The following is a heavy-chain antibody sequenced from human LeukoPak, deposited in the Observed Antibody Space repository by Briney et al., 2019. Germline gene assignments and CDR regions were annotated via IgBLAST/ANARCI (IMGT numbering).Heavy chain of an antibody. CDR2: ISSSSSYI. CDR3: ARDFDWLLDY. Sequence: GGSLRLSFAASGFTFSSYSMNWVRQAPGKGLEWVSSISSSSSYIYYADSVKGRFTISRDNAKNSLYLQMNSLRAEDTAVYYCARDFDWLLDYWGQGTLVTVSS. CDR1: GFTFSSYS. D-gene: IGHD3-9*01. J-gene: IGHJ4*02. V-gene: IGHV3-21*01.